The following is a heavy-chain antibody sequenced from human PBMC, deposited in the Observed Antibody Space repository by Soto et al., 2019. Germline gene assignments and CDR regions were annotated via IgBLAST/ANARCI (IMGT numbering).Heavy chain of an antibody. CDR3: ARDEAYGYSFDY. D-gene: IGHD5-18*01. CDR1: GFPFSSYN. V-gene: IGHV3-48*01. Sequence: EVRLVESGGGLVQPGGSLRLSCAASGFPFSSYNMNWVRQAPGKGLEWVSYISSRSSTIYYAGSVKGRFTISRDNAKNSLYLQMSSLRAEDTAVYYFARDEAYGYSFDYWGQGTLVTVSS. CDR2: ISSRSSTI. J-gene: IGHJ4*02.